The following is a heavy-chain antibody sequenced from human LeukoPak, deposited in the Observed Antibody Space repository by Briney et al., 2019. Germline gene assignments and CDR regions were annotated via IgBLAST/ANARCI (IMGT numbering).Heavy chain of an antibody. CDR1: GFTFSSYT. J-gene: IGHJ4*02. Sequence: PGRSLRLSCAASGFTFSSYTIHWVRQAPGKGLEWVAVISYDGSNKYYADSVKGRFTISRDNAKNSLYLQMNSLRAEDTALYYCARDKRNMHSSSSLFDYWGQGTLVTVSS. CDR2: ISYDGSNK. V-gene: IGHV3-30*04. D-gene: IGHD6-6*01. CDR3: ARDKRNMHSSSSLFDY.